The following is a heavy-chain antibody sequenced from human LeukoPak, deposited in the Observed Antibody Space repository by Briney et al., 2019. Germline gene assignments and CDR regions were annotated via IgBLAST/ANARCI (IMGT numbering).Heavy chain of an antibody. CDR2: IYYSGST. CDR1: GGSISSNSYY. V-gene: IGHV4-39*01. CDR3: ARGSSSSSLIDY. Sequence: SETPSLTCTVSGGSISSNSYYWGWIRLPPGKGLEWIGHIYYSGSTYYNPSLKSRVTISVDTSKNQFSLELSSVTAADTAVYYCARGSSSSSLIDYWGQGTLVTVSS. J-gene: IGHJ4*02. D-gene: IGHD6-13*01.